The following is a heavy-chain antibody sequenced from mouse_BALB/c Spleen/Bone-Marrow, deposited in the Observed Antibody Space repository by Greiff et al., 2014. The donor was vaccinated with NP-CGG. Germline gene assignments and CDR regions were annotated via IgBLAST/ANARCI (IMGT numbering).Heavy chain of an antibody. CDR3: AKHDTTVVVDY. CDR2: IWGGGIT. J-gene: IGHJ2*01. D-gene: IGHD1-1*01. Sequence: QVQLQQSGPGLVAPSPSLSITCTVSGVSLNDYGVNWIRQPPGKGLGWLGVIWGGGITYYNSTLKSRLSISKDSSKSQVFLRMNSLQTDDTAMYYCAKHDTTVVVDYWGQGATLTVSS. V-gene: IGHV2-6-5*01. CDR1: GVSLNDYG.